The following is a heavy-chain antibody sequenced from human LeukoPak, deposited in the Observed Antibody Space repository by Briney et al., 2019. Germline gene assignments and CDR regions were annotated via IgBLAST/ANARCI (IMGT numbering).Heavy chain of an antibody. D-gene: IGHD6-19*01. Sequence: GGSLRLSCAASGFTFSSYGMHWVRQASGKGLEWVAVISYDGSNKYYADSVKGRFTISRDNSKNTLYLRMNSLRAEDTAVYYCAKALGSGSMGFHYWGQGTLVTVSS. CDR2: ISYDGSNK. CDR1: GFTFSSYG. CDR3: AKALGSGSMGFHY. V-gene: IGHV3-30*18. J-gene: IGHJ4*02.